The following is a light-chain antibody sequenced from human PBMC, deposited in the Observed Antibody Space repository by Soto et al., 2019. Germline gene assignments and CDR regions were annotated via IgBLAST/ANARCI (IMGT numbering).Light chain of an antibody. Sequence: DIVMTQSPDFLAVSLGERATINCKSSQSVLYSSNNKNYLAWYQQRPGQPPRLLIYSASTRQSGVPDRFSGSGSGTDFTLTISSLQAEDVAVYYCQQYYSTPTFGQGTKVDI. CDR3: QQYYSTPT. CDR2: SAS. V-gene: IGKV4-1*01. CDR1: QSVLYSSNNKNY. J-gene: IGKJ1*01.